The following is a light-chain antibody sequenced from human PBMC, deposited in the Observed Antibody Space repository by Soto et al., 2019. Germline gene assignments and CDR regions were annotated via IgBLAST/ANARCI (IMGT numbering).Light chain of an antibody. CDR1: SSNIGSTY. J-gene: IGLJ2*01. CDR2: DNN. Sequence: HSVLPQPPAVSAAPGQMVTISCSGTSSNIGSTYVSWYQHLPGTAPKLLIYDNNKRPSGIPARFSGSKSGTSAALGITGLQTGDEADYYCAAWDTSLHALILGGGTKLTVL. CDR3: AAWDTSLHALI. V-gene: IGLV1-51*01.